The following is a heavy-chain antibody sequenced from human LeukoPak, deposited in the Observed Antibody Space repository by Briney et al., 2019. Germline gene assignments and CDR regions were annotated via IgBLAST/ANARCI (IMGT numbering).Heavy chain of an antibody. D-gene: IGHD2-2*01. CDR1: GFTFSSYG. CDR2: IRYDGSKK. V-gene: IGHV3-30*02. Sequence: PGGSLRLSCAASGFTFSSYGMHWVRQAPGKGLEWVAFIRYDGSKKYYADSVKGQFTTSRDNYKNTLYLQMNSLRAEDTAVYYCAKDDLRYCSSTSCRRLDYWGQGTLVTVSS. J-gene: IGHJ4*02. CDR3: AKDDLRYCSSTSCRRLDY.